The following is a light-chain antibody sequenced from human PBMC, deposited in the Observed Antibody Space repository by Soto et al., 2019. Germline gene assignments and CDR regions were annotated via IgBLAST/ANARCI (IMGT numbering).Light chain of an antibody. CDR1: SSNIGNNY. Sequence: QSVLTQPPSVSAAPGQKVTISCSGSSSNIGNNYVSWYQQFPGTAPKLLIHENNKRPSRIPDRFSGSKSGTSATLDITGLQTGDEADYYCGTWDSTLRGGVFGGGTKVTVL. V-gene: IGLV1-51*02. CDR3: GTWDSTLRGGV. J-gene: IGLJ3*02. CDR2: ENN.